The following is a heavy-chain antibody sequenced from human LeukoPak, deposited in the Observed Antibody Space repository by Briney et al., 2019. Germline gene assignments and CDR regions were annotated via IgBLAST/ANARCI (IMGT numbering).Heavy chain of an antibody. CDR2: ISYDGSNK. V-gene: IGHV3-30-3*01. CDR3: ARIVPYSGSHWGLDY. D-gene: IGHD1-26*01. Sequence: GRSLRLSCAASGFTFSSYAMHWVRQAPGKGLEWVAVISYDGSNKYYADSVKGRFTISRDNSKNTLYLQMNSLRAEDTAVYYCARIVPYSGSHWGLDYWGQGTLVTVSS. CDR1: GFTFSSYA. J-gene: IGHJ4*02.